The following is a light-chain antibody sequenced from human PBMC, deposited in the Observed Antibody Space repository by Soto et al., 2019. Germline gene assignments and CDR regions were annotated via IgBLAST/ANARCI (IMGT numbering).Light chain of an antibody. Sequence: EIVLTKSPGTLSLSPEERVTLSCRASQSVSSTYLAWYQQKPGQAPRLLIYGTSSRATGIPDRFSGSGSGTDFALTISRLEPEDFAVYYCQQYDGSSPSWTFGQGTKV. CDR3: QQYDGSSPSWT. CDR2: GTS. V-gene: IGKV3-20*01. J-gene: IGKJ1*01. CDR1: QSVSSTY.